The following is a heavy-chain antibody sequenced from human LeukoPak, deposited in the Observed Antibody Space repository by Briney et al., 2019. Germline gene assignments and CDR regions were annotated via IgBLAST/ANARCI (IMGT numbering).Heavy chain of an antibody. J-gene: IGHJ5*02. CDR2: ISAYNGNT. CDR3: ARDRREGAIFFGH. D-gene: IGHD1-26*01. V-gene: IGHV1-18*01. Sequence: RASVTVSCKASGYTFTSYGIGWVRQAPGQGLEWMGWISAYNGNTNYAQKLQGRVTMTTDTSTSTAYMELRSLRSDDTAVYYCARDRREGAIFFGHWGQGTLVTVSS. CDR1: GYTFTSYG.